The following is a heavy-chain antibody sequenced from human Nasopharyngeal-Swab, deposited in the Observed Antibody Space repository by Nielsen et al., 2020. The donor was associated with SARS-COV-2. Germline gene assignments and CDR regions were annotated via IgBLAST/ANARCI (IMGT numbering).Heavy chain of an antibody. CDR2: INQSGRA. Sequence: SQTLSPTCGVSGGSISGDYWWTWVRLPPGKGREWIGEINQSGRAVYSPSLESRITISLDISKNQFSLNLKSETAADTAIYYCAKRLFRAVKGGLDYWGRGALVTVSS. V-gene: IGHV4/OR15-8*01. D-gene: IGHD1-1*01. CDR3: AKRLFRAVKGGLDY. J-gene: IGHJ4*02. CDR1: GGSISGDYW.